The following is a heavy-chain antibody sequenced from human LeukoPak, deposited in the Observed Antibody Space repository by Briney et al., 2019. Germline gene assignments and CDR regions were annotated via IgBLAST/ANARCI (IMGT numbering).Heavy chain of an antibody. D-gene: IGHD5-18*01. CDR1: GGSISSDDYY. CDR2: IYHTGST. J-gene: IGHJ4*02. CDR3: ARDSGYNYGPFDS. Sequence: SETLSLTCTVSGGSISSDDYYWSWIRQPPGKGLEWIGSIYHTGSTYYNPSLKSRVTISTDASKNQFSLNLSSVTAADTAVYYCARDSGYNYGPFDSWGQGTLVTVFS. V-gene: IGHV4-30-4*01.